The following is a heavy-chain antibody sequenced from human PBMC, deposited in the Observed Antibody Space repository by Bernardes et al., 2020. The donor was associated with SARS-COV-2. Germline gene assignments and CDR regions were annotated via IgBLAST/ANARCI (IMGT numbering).Heavy chain of an antibody. CDR3: ARTPLSPGTATEEDV. D-gene: IGHD2-15*01. CDR2: IFYTGST. J-gene: IGHJ4*02. Sequence: SETLSLTCTVSGGSVSSGKYYWSWIRQPPGKGLEWIGYIFYTGSTNYNPSLQSRITISVDTSKNQFSLRLSSVTAADTAMYYCARTPLSPGTATEEDVWGQGTLVIVSS. V-gene: IGHV4-61*01. CDR1: GGSVSSGKYY.